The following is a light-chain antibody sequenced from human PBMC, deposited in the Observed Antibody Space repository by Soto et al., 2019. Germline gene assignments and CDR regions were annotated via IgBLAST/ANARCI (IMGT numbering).Light chain of an antibody. V-gene: IGKV1-17*01. J-gene: IGKJ1*01. CDR1: LAIRSD. CDR2: AAS. Sequence: DIQMTQSPSSLSASVGDRGTITCRASLAIRSDLGWYQQKPGQAPKRLIYAASSLQSGVPSRFSGSGSGTEFTLTISRLQTEDVTTYYDLQYNNYPWTFGQGTQVEIK. CDR3: LQYNNYPWT.